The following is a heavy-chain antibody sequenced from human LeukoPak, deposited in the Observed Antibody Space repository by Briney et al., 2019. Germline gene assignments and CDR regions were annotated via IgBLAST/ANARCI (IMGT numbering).Heavy chain of an antibody. CDR2: ISGSASLT. Sequence: GGSLRLSCAASGFTFSSYAVSWVRQAPGKGLEWVSLISGSASLTYYADSAKGRFTISRDNSKNTVYLQMNSLRVEDTAVYHCAKKRIAAAGKNDFDYWGQGTLVTVSS. CDR1: GFTFSSYA. D-gene: IGHD6-13*01. CDR3: AKKRIAAAGKNDFDY. V-gene: IGHV3-23*01. J-gene: IGHJ4*02.